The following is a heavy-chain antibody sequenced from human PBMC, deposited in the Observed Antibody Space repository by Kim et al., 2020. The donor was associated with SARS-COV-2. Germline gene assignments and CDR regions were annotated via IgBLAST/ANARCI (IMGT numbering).Heavy chain of an antibody. Sequence: GGSLRLSCAASGFTVSSNYMSWVRKAPGKGLEWVSVIYSGGSTYYADSVKGRFTISRDNSKNTLYLQMNSLRAEDTAVYYCARGDCSGGSCSASPFDYWGQGTLVTVSS. CDR2: IYSGGST. CDR1: GFTVSSNY. J-gene: IGHJ4*02. V-gene: IGHV3-53*01. D-gene: IGHD2-15*01. CDR3: ARGDCSGGSCSASPFDY.